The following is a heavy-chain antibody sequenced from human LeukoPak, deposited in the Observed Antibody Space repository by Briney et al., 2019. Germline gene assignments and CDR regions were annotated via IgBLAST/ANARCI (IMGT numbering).Heavy chain of an antibody. Sequence: PSETLSLTCAVYGGSFSGYYWSWIRQPPGKGLEWIGEINHSGSTNYSPSLKSRVTISVDTSKNQFSLKLSSVTAADTAVYYCARASPRIWLQLREGDFDYWGQGTLVTVSS. CDR1: GGSFSGYY. D-gene: IGHD5-24*01. CDR3: ARASPRIWLQLREGDFDY. CDR2: INHSGST. V-gene: IGHV4-34*01. J-gene: IGHJ4*02.